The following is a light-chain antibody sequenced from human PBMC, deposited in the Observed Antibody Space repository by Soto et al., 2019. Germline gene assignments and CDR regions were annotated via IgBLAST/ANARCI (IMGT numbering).Light chain of an antibody. J-gene: IGKJ2*01. Sequence: DVVMTQSPLSLPVTPGEPASISCRSSQSLLHINGYNYLDWYLQRPGQSPHLLIYLGSNRASGVPARFSGSGSGTDFTLNISRVEAEDVGVFYCMQALQTRYTFGQGTKLVIK. V-gene: IGKV2-28*01. CDR2: LGS. CDR1: QSLLHINGYNY. CDR3: MQALQTRYT.